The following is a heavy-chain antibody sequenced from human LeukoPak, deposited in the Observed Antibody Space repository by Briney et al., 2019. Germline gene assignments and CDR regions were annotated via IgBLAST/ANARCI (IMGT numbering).Heavy chain of an antibody. V-gene: IGHV3-9*01. J-gene: IGHJ6*02. CDR1: GFTFDDYA. Sequence: GGSLRLSCAASGFTFDDYAMHWVRQAPGPGRERVSGSSWNSGSIGYADSVKGRFTISRDNAKNSLYLQMNRLRAEDTALYYCAKGRAHYYYYGMDVWGQGTTVTVSS. CDR2: SSWNSGSI. CDR3: AKGRAHYYYYGMDV.